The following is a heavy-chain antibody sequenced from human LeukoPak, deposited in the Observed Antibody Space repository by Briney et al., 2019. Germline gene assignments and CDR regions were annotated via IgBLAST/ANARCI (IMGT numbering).Heavy chain of an antibody. Sequence: GGSLRLSCAASGFTFSSYGMHWVRQVPGKGLEWVAVITYDGSNKYYADSVKGRFTISRDNSKNMLYLQMNSLRAEDTAVYYCAKWKYSNSGIDDYWGQGTLVTVSS. D-gene: IGHD6-6*01. CDR2: ITYDGSNK. CDR1: GFTFSSYG. CDR3: AKWKYSNSGIDDY. J-gene: IGHJ4*02. V-gene: IGHV3-30*18.